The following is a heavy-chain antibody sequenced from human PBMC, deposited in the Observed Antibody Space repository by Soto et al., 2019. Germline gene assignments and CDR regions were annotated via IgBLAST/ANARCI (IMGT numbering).Heavy chain of an antibody. Sequence: HPGGSLRLSCAASGFTFSSYGMHWVRQAPGKGLEWVAVISYHGSNKDYGDSVRGRFTISRDNSKNTLYLQMNSLRGEDTAVYYCAKDRQLGSSLYYFDYWGQGTLVTVSS. CDR3: AKDRQLGSSLYYFDY. CDR1: GFTFSSYG. D-gene: IGHD5-18*01. V-gene: IGHV3-30*18. J-gene: IGHJ4*02. CDR2: ISYHGSNK.